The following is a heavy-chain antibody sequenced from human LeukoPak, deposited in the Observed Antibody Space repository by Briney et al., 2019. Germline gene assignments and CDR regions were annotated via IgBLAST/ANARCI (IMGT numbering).Heavy chain of an antibody. V-gene: IGHV3-23*01. Sequence: GGSLRLSCAASRFTFSSYAMSWVRQAPGKGLEWVSAISGSGGSTYYADSVKGRFTISRDNSKNTLYLQMNSLRAEDTAVYYCAKADTIFGVVTPFDYWGQGTLVTVSS. D-gene: IGHD3-3*01. J-gene: IGHJ4*02. CDR2: ISGSGGST. CDR1: RFTFSSYA. CDR3: AKADTIFGVVTPFDY.